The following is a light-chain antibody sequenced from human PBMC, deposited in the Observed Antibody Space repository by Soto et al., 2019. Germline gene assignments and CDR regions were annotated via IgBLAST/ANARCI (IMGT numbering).Light chain of an antibody. CDR1: SGSIASNY. V-gene: IGLV6-57*04. J-gene: IGLJ2*01. CDR2: EDN. CDR3: QSYDSSNVV. Sequence: NFMLTQPHSVSESPGKTVTISCTRSSGSIASNYVQWYPQRPGSAPTTVIYEDNQRPSGVPDRFSGSIDSSSNYASRTISGLKTEDEADYYCQSYDSSNVVFGGGTKLTVL.